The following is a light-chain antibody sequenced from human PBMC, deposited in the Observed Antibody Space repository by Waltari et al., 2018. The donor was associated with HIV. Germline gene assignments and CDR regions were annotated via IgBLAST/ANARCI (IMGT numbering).Light chain of an antibody. CDR1: QGIGTN. Sequence: IQLTQSPSFLSASLRDRVTITCRASQGIGTNLAWFQQKPGKAPNLLIYAASSLHRGVPSRFTGGGSGTEFTLTINNLQPEDFATYYCLQLSNYPFTFGQGTRLAIK. J-gene: IGKJ2*01. V-gene: IGKV1-9*01. CDR3: LQLSNYPFT. CDR2: AAS.